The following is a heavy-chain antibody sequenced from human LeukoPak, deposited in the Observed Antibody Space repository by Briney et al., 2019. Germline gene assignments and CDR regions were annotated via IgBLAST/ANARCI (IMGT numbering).Heavy chain of an antibody. CDR2: ISSSSSYI. Sequence: PGGSLRLSCAASGFTFSSYSMNWVHQAPGKGLEWVSSISSSSSYIYYADSVKGRFTISRDNAKNSLSLQVRSLRAEDTAVYYCAREIAVAGSYYYYYGMDVWGQGTTVTVSS. V-gene: IGHV3-21*01. D-gene: IGHD6-19*01. J-gene: IGHJ6*02. CDR3: AREIAVAGSYYYYYGMDV. CDR1: GFTFSSYS.